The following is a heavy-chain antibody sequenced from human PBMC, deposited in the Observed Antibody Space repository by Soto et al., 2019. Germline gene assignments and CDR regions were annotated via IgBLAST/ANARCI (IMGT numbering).Heavy chain of an antibody. CDR1: GFSLSTSGVG. Sequence: QITLKESGPPLVKPTQTLTLTCTISGFSLSTSGVGVGWIRQPPGKALERLALIYWDDDKRYSPSLKSRLSITKDTSKNQVVLTMTNMDPVDTATYYCAHTTTMWTQLWLQVYFDYWGQGTLVTVSA. J-gene: IGHJ4*02. CDR3: AHTTTMWTQLWLQVYFDY. V-gene: IGHV2-5*02. D-gene: IGHD5-18*01. CDR2: IYWDDDK.